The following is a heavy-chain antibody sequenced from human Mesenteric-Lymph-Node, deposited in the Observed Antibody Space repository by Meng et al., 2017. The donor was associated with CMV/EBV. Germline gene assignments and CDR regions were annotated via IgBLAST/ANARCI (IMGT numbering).Heavy chain of an antibody. Sequence: QLQLQESGPGLVKPSATLCLTCTGSGGSISSSSSYWGWFRQPTGKGLEWIGSIYYSGSSYNNPSLKSRVAISVDSSKNQFSLKLSSVTAADTAVYYCARPHYYGSGSSPWFDPWGQGTLVTVSS. J-gene: IGHJ5*02. CDR2: IYYSGSS. CDR1: GGSISSSSSY. D-gene: IGHD3-10*01. CDR3: ARPHYYGSGSSPWFDP. V-gene: IGHV4-39*01.